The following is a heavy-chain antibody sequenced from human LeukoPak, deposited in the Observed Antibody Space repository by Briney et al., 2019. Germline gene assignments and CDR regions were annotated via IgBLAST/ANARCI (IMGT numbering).Heavy chain of an antibody. CDR2: ITVSGGST. Sequence: GGSLRLSCAASGFTFSSYAMSWVRQASGKGLEWVSSITVSGGSTYCADSVKGRFTISRDNSKNTLYLQMSGLRAEDTAVYYCARDYPTSGIVTIFDYWGQGTLVTVSS. J-gene: IGHJ4*02. CDR3: ARDYPTSGIVTIFDY. V-gene: IGHV3-23*01. CDR1: GFTFSSYA. D-gene: IGHD1-1*01.